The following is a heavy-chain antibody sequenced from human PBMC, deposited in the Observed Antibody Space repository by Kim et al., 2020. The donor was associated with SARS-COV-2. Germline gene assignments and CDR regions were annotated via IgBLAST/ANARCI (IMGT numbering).Heavy chain of an antibody. Sequence: PFTISRDNAKNSLYLQMNSLRAEDTAVYYCAREYGSGSYHRYYYYYGMDVWGQGTTVTVSS. CDR3: AREYGSGSYHRYYYYYGMDV. J-gene: IGHJ6*02. V-gene: IGHV3-7*04. D-gene: IGHD3-10*01.